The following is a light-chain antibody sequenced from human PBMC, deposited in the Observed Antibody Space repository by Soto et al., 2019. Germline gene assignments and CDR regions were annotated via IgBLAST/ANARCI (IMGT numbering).Light chain of an antibody. V-gene: IGKV3-15*01. CDR3: QHHMNWPLT. CDR2: DTS. Sequence: EILMTQFPATLSASPGEGATLSCRAAQTVTTNLPWYQLKRGQPPRLLIYDTSNGASGTPARFSGTGSETDFTLTISGLQPEDIAVYYCQHHMNWPLTFGQGTRLEIK. CDR1: QTVTTN. J-gene: IGKJ5*01.